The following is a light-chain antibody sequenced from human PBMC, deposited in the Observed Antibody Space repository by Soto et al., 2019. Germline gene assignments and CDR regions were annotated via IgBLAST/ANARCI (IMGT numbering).Light chain of an antibody. J-gene: IGKJ1*01. CDR2: AAS. Sequence: DIQMTQSPSSLSASVGDRVTITCRASQGIANYLAWYQHKPGKVPNLLIYAASTLQSGVPSRFSGGGSGTDFTLTISSLQPEDVATYYCQKYTSAPRTFGQGTKVEIK. CDR1: QGIANY. V-gene: IGKV1-27*01. CDR3: QKYTSAPRT.